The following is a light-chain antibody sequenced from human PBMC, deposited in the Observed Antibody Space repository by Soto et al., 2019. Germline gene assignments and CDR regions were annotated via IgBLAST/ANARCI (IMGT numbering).Light chain of an antibody. J-gene: IGKJ1*01. CDR1: QSVSSN. Sequence: EIVMTQSPATLSVSLGERATLSCRASQSVSSNLAWYQQKPGQAPRLLIYGASTRATGIPARFSGSGSGTDFTLTISSLEPEDFAVYYCQQRSNWPPWTFGQGTKVEIK. V-gene: IGKV3-11*01. CDR2: GAS. CDR3: QQRSNWPPWT.